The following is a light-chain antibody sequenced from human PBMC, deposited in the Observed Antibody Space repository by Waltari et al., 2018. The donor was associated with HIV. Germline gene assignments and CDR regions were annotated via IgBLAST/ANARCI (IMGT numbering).Light chain of an antibody. Sequence: QSALTQPASASGSPGQSITFSCTRTSRDAGRYHYVSWYQQHPGKAPKLMIYEVSNRPSGVSNRFSGSKADNTASLTISGLQAEDEADYYCSSYSSISTVVFGGGTKLTVL. V-gene: IGLV2-14*01. CDR2: EVS. CDR3: SSYSSISTVV. J-gene: IGLJ3*02. CDR1: SRDAGRYHY.